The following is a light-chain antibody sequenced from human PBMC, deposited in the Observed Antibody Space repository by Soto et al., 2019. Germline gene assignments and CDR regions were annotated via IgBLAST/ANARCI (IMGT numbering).Light chain of an antibody. J-gene: IGKJ4*01. CDR2: GAT. CDR1: QSVASSY. Sequence: EIVLTQSPGTLSLSPGERATLTCRASQSVASSYLAWYQQKPGQAPRLLIYGATVRATAIPDRFRGSGTGTDFTLTISRLEPEDFAVYYCQQYAMSPRTFGGGAKVDIK. CDR3: QQYAMSPRT. V-gene: IGKV3-20*01.